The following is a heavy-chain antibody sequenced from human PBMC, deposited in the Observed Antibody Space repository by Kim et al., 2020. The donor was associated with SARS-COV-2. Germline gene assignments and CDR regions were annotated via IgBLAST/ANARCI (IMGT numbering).Heavy chain of an antibody. CDR2: IIPIFGTA. CDR1: GGTFSSYA. J-gene: IGHJ3*02. D-gene: IGHD3-9*01. Sequence: SVKVSCKASGGTFSSYAISWVRQAPGQGLEWMGGIIPIFGTANYAQKFQGRVTITADESTSTAYMELSSLRSEDTAVYYCARGIGYFDWLLPPGGDHAFDIWGQGTMVTVSS. V-gene: IGHV1-69*13. CDR3: ARGIGYFDWLLPPGGDHAFDI.